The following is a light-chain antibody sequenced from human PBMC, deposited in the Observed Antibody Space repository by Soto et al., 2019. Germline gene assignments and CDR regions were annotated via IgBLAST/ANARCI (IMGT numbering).Light chain of an antibody. CDR1: QMLLGSSNNKNY. Sequence: DIVMTQSPDSLAGSRGEMATINCKSCQMLLGSSNNKNYIAWYQQKPGQPPKLLIYWASTRESGVPDRFSGSGSGTDFTLTISTLQAEDVAIYHCQQYFTTPITFGQGTRLEIK. CDR3: QQYFTTPIT. V-gene: IGKV4-1*01. CDR2: WAS. J-gene: IGKJ5*01.